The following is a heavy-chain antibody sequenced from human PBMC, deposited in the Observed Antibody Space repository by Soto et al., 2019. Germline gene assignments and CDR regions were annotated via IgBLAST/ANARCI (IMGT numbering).Heavy chain of an antibody. D-gene: IGHD3-3*01. CDR2: ISYDGSNK. CDR3: ARDYYDFWSGPMGRFDY. CDR1: GFTFSSYA. V-gene: IGHV3-30-3*01. J-gene: IGHJ4*02. Sequence: PGGSLRLSCAASGFTFSSYAMHWVRQAPGKGLEWVAVISYDGSNKYYADSVKGRFTISRDNSKNTLYLQMNSLRAEDTAVYYCARDYYDFWSGPMGRFDYWGQGTLVTVSS.